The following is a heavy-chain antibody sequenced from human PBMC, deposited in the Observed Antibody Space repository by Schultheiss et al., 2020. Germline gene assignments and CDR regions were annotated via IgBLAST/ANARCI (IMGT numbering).Heavy chain of an antibody. V-gene: IGHV3-7*01. J-gene: IGHJ4*02. CDR2: IKQDGSEK. CDR3: AKAGEGKGDQIDY. Sequence: GESLKISCAASGFTFSSYWMSWVRQAPGKGLEWVANIKQDGSEKYYVGSVKGRFSISRDNSKNTLYLQMNSLRAEDTAVYYCAKAGEGKGDQIDYWGQGTLVTVSS. D-gene: IGHD2-2*01. CDR1: GFTFSSYW.